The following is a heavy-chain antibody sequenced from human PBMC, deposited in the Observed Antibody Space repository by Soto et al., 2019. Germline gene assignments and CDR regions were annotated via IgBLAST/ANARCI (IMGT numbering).Heavy chain of an antibody. Sequence: QVQLVQSGAEVKKPGSSVKVSCKAPGGTVSSYSINWVRQAPGQGLEWLGEIIPIFGTATYAQKFQVRVTITAGECTSTAYMDLSSLRSDDTAVYYCARDGGRHSGGSDYWGQGTLVTVSS. CDR1: GGTVSSYS. CDR2: IIPIFGTA. J-gene: IGHJ4*02. CDR3: ARDGGRHSGGSDY. V-gene: IGHV1-69*01. D-gene: IGHD1-26*01.